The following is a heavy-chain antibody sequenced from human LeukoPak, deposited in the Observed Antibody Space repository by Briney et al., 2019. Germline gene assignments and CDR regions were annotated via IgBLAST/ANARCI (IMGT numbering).Heavy chain of an antibody. D-gene: IGHD6-13*01. CDR1: GYTFTDYY. V-gene: IGHV1-2*02. Sequence: GASVKVSCKASGYTFTDYYMHWVRQAPGQGLEWMGWINPNSGDTNYAQKFQGRVTMTRDTSITTAYVELRTLRSDDTAVYYCARDRQGLTAGANNWFDPWGQGTLVSVSS. J-gene: IGHJ5*02. CDR2: INPNSGDT. CDR3: ARDRQGLTAGANNWFDP.